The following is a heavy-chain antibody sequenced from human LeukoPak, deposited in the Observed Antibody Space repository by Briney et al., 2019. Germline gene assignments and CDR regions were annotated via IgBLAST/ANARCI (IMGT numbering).Heavy chain of an antibody. CDR2: IYTSGST. Sequence: SETLSLTCTVSGGSISSGSYYWSWIRQPAGKGLEWIGRIYTSGSTNYNPSLKSRVTISVDTSKNQFSLKLSSVTAADTAVYYCARGKGHTVTTYYYYYYMDVWGKGTTVTISS. J-gene: IGHJ6*03. D-gene: IGHD4-17*01. CDR3: ARGKGHTVTTYYYYYYMDV. V-gene: IGHV4-61*02. CDR1: GGSISSGSYY.